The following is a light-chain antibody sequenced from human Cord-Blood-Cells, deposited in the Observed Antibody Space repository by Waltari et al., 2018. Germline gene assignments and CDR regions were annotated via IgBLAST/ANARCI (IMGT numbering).Light chain of an antibody. Sequence: DIQITQCPSTLAAPVGDRVTITCRASQSISSRLACYQQKPGKAPKLLIYKASSLESGVPSRFSGSGSGTEFTLTISSLQPYDFASYYCQQYNSYPFTFGPGTKVDIK. CDR2: KAS. J-gene: IGKJ3*01. CDR1: QSISSR. CDR3: QQYNSYPFT. V-gene: IGKV1-5*03.